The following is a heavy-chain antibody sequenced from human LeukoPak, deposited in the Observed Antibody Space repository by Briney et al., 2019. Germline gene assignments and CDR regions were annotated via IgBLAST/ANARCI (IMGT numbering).Heavy chain of an antibody. CDR3: ARALLGYFDY. D-gene: IGHD3-16*01. CDR2: ISAHNGNT. Sequence: GSVKVSCKASGYTLTNYGISWVRQAPGQGREWMGWISAHNGNTNYAQKLQGRVTMTTDTSTSTAYMELRSLRSDDTAVYYCARALLGYFDYWGRGTLVTVSS. J-gene: IGHJ4*02. V-gene: IGHV1-18*01. CDR1: GYTLTNYG.